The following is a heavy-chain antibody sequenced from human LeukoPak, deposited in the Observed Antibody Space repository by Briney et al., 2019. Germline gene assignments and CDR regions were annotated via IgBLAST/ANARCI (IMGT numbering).Heavy chain of an antibody. J-gene: IGHJ5*02. CDR3: ARDNYGGNNSGFDP. V-gene: IGHV4-39*07. Sequence: SETLSLTCTVSGGSISSSSYYWGWIRQPPGKGLEWIGSIYYSGSTYYNPSLKSRVTISVDTSKNQFSLKLSSVTAADTAVYYCARDNYGGNNSGFDPWGQGTLVTVSS. CDR2: IYYSGST. CDR1: GGSISSSSYY. D-gene: IGHD4-23*01.